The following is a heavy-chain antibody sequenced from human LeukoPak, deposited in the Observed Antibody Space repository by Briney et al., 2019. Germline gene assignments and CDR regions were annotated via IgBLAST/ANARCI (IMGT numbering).Heavy chain of an antibody. CDR3: AKALGYYYDSSGYPLGY. J-gene: IGHJ4*02. V-gene: IGHV3-30*18. CDR2: ISYDGSNK. D-gene: IGHD3-22*01. CDR1: GFTFSSYG. Sequence: TGGSLRLSCAASGFTFSSYGMHWVRQAPGKGLEWVAVISYDGSNKYYADSVKGRFTISRGNSKNTLYLQMNSLRAEDTAVYYCAKALGYYYDSSGYPLGYWGQGTLVTVSS.